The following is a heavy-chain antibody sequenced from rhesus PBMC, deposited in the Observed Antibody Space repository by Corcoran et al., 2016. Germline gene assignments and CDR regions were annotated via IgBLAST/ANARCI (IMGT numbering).Heavy chain of an antibody. Sequence: QVQLQESGPGLVKPSETLPLTCAVSGASISTHYWNWIRQAPGKGMEWIGRIYNGGGSTDYNPSLKSRVTFSIDTSKNQFSLKLSSVTAADTAVYYCAREPNQRYGNYVDYWGQGVLVTVSS. V-gene: IGHV4S2*01. CDR2: IYNGGGST. J-gene: IGHJ4*01. CDR1: GASISTHY. CDR3: AREPNQRYGNYVDY. D-gene: IGHD4-35*01.